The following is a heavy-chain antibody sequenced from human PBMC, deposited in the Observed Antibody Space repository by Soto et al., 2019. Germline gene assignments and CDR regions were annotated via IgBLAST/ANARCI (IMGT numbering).Heavy chain of an antibody. J-gene: IGHJ4*02. CDR3: ARESSMFRGGRGMPANYFDY. Sequence: QVQLQESGPGLVKPSQTLSLTCTVSRGSISSGGYYWSWIRQRPGKGLEWIGYIYNSGSTYYNPSLKSRVIISVDTSKNQFSLRLSSVTAADTAVYFCARESSMFRGGRGMPANYFDYWGQGTLVTVSS. CDR1: RGSISSGGYY. V-gene: IGHV4-31*03. CDR2: IYNSGST. D-gene: IGHD3-10*01.